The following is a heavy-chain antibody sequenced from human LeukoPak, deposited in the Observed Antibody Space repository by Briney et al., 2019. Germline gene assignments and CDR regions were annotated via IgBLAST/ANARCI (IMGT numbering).Heavy chain of an antibody. D-gene: IGHD3-22*01. V-gene: IGHV4-34*01. CDR2: INHSGST. J-gene: IGHJ6*03. Sequence: SETLSLTCAVSGGSFSGYYWTYIRQPPGKGLEWIGEINHSGSTYYNPSLKSRLTISVDTSKNQFSLKLRSVTAADTAVYYCARGRHDITMIVVVMTSVSYYLDVWGKGTTVTVS. CDR3: ARGRHDITMIVVVMTSVSYYLDV. CDR1: GGSFSGYY.